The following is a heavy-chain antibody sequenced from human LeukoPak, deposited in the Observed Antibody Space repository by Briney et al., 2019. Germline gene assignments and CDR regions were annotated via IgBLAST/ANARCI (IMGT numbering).Heavy chain of an antibody. J-gene: IGHJ5*02. CDR1: GGSISSSSYY. CDR3: ARADTSCLRFDP. Sequence: SETLSLTCTVSGGSISSSSYYWGWIRQPPGKGLEWIGSIYYSGSTYYNPSLKSRVTISVDTSKNQFSLKLSSVTAADTAVYYCARADTSCLRFDPWGQGTLVTVPS. CDR2: IYYSGST. D-gene: IGHD2-2*01. V-gene: IGHV4-39*07.